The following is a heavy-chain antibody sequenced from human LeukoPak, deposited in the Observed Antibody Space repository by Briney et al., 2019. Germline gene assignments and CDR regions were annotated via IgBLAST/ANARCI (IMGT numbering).Heavy chain of an antibody. CDR1: GGTFSSYA. CDR3: ARVVVVTAISNWFDP. J-gene: IGHJ5*02. V-gene: IGHV1-69*01. CDR2: IIPIFGTA. D-gene: IGHD2-21*02. Sequence: SVKVSCKASGGTFSSYAISWVRQAPGQGLEWMGGIIPIFGTANYAQKFQGRVTITADESTSTAYMELSSLRSEDTAVYYCARVVVVTAISNWFDPWGQGTLVTVSS.